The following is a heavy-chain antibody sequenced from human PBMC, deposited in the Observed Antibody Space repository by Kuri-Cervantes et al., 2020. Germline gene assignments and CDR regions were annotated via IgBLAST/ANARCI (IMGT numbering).Heavy chain of an antibody. J-gene: IGHJ4*02. D-gene: IGHD3-22*01. Sequence: SETLSLTCAVSGYSISSGYYWGWIRQPPGKGLEWIGSIYHSGSTYYNPSLKSRVTISVDTSKNQFSLKLSSVTAADTAVYYCARVVSGRYYDSSGYYFAYWGQGTLVTVSS. CDR2: IYHSGST. CDR1: GYSISSGYY. V-gene: IGHV4-38-2*01. CDR3: ARVVSGRYYDSSGYYFAY.